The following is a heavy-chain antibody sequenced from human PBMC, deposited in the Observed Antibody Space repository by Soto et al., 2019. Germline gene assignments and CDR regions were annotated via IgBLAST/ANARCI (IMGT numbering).Heavy chain of an antibody. CDR2: INHSGST. CDR1: GGSFSGYY. J-gene: IGHJ5*02. CDR3: ARSYCSGGSCYSYNWFDP. V-gene: IGHV4-34*01. Sequence: SETLSLTCAVYGGSFSGYYWSWIRQPPGKGLEWIGEINHSGSTNYNPSLKSRVTISVDTSKNQFSLKLSSVTAADTAVYYCARSYCSGGSCYSYNWFDPWGQGTLVTVSS. D-gene: IGHD2-15*01.